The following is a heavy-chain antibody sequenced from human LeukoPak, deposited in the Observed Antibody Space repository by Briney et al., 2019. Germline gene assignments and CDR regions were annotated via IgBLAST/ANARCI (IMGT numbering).Heavy chain of an antibody. CDR2: ISSSGSTI. V-gene: IGHV3-11*04. Sequence: GGSLTLSCAASGFTFSDYYMSWIRQAPGKAREWLSYISSSGSTIYYADSVKRRFTISRDNAKNSLYLQMTSLRAEDTAVYYCARDYTEAIYGVKADYWGQGTLVTVSS. CDR1: GFTFSDYY. CDR3: ARDYTEAIYGVKADY. D-gene: IGHD4-23*01. J-gene: IGHJ4*02.